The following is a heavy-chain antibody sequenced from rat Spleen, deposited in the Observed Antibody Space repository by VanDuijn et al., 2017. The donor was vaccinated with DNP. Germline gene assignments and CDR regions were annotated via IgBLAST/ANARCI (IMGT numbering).Heavy chain of an antibody. CDR1: GFTFSGYW. J-gene: IGHJ2*01. V-gene: IGHV5-7*01. CDR3: AKEALRAPFDY. CDR2: ISYDGSST. Sequence: EVQLVESGGGSVQPGRSLKLSCVASGFTFSGYWMFWIRQAPKKGLEWVATISYDGSSTYYRDSVKGRFTISRDNAKSTLYLQMDSLRSEDTATYYCAKEALRAPFDYWGQGVMVTVSS. D-gene: IGHD3-1*01.